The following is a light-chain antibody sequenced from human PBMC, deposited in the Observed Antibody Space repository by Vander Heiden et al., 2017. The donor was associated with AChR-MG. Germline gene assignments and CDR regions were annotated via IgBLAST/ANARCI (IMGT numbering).Light chain of an antibody. CDR1: QGIFNSTNTTNY. V-gene: IGKV4-1*01. CDR2: WAS. J-gene: IGKJ4*01. CDR3: QQEDSTPRT. Sequence: DMVWTQSPDSLAVSMGARAPIDCKSSQGIFNSTNTTNYLAWYQQKPGQPPKLLIYWASTRESGVPDRFSGSGSGTDFTLTISSLQAEDVAVYYCQQEDSTPRTFGGGTKVEIK.